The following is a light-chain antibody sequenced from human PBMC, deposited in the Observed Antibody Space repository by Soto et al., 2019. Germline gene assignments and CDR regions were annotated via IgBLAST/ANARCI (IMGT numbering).Light chain of an antibody. CDR2: GAS. CDR3: QQHGSSPPSWT. CDR1: QSVSSSY. J-gene: IGKJ1*01. Sequence: ETVLTQSPGTLSLSPGERATIFCRASQSVSSSYLAWYQQKPGQAPRLLIYGASSRATGIPDRFSGSGSGTDFTLTISRLEHEHFAVYYCQQHGSSPPSWTFGQGTKVEIK. V-gene: IGKV3-20*01.